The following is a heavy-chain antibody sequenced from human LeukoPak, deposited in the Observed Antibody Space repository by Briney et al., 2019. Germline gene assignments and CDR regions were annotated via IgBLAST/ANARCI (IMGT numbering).Heavy chain of an antibody. CDR3: ARGAAANCSGGSCYQIYYYYYYMDV. CDR2: IIPISGTA. CDR1: GGTFSSYA. V-gene: IGHV1-69*13. J-gene: IGHJ6*03. D-gene: IGHD2-15*01. Sequence: ASVKVSCKASGGTFSSYAISWVRQAPGQGLEWMGGIIPISGTANYAQKFQGRVTITADESTSTAYMELSSLRSEDTAVYYCARGAAANCSGGSCYQIYYYYYYMDVWGKGTTVTVSS.